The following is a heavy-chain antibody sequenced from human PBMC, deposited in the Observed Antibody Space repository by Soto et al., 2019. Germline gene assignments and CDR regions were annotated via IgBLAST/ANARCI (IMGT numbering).Heavy chain of an antibody. CDR1: GGSITNYY. D-gene: IGHD3-16*01. Sequence: SETLSLTCTVSGGSITNYYWIWIRQPAGKGLEWIGRIYTKERTNYNLSFRNRVTMSVDTSKNQFSLKLDAVTAADTAVYYCARDDYKDGGNNWFDPWGQGTLVTVSS. CDR2: IYTKERT. CDR3: ARDDYKDGGNNWFDP. V-gene: IGHV4-4*07. J-gene: IGHJ5*02.